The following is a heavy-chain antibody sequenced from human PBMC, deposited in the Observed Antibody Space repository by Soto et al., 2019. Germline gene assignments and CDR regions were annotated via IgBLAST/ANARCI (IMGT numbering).Heavy chain of an antibody. CDR1: GFTVSNNY. CDR2: ISYDGSNK. D-gene: IGHD6-6*01. Sequence: GGSLRLSCAVSGFTVSNNYMSWVRQAPGKGLEWVAVISYDGSNKYYADSVKGRFTISRDNSKNTLYLQMNSLRAEDTAVYYCAKYSSSSHYYYYGMDVWGQGTTVTVSS. CDR3: AKYSSSSHYYYYGMDV. J-gene: IGHJ6*02. V-gene: IGHV3-30*18.